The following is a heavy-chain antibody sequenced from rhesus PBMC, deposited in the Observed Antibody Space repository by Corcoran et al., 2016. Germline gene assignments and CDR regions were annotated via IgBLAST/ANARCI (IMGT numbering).Heavy chain of an antibody. J-gene: IGHJ4*01. CDR3: ARRHVTGTTAVDY. V-gene: IGHV3-115*02. D-gene: IGHD1-7*02. CDR1: GFTFSGYE. CDR2: IGGDSSNT. Sequence: EVQLAESGGGLVQPGGSLRLSCAASGFTFSGYEMHWVRQAPGRGLESVSVIGGDSSNTHYADSVKGRFTISRDNAKNSLSLQMNSLRAEDTTVYYCARRHVTGTTAVDYWGQGVLVTVSS.